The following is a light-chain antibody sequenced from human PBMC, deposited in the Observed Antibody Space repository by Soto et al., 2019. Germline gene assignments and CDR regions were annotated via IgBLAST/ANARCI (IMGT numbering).Light chain of an antibody. J-gene: IGLJ3*02. CDR1: SSDVVGYNY. Sequence: QSALTQPPSASGSPGQSVTISCTGSSSDVVGYNYVSWYQQHPGKAPKLMIYEVSKRPSGAPDRFSGSKSGNTASLTVSGLQAEDEADYYCSSYAGSNNLLFGGGTKLTVL. V-gene: IGLV2-8*01. CDR2: EVS. CDR3: SSYAGSNNLL.